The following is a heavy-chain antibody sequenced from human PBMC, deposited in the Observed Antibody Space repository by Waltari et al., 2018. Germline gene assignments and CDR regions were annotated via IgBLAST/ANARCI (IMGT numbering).Heavy chain of an antibody. CDR3: ARDVGNVGGNY. CDR2: INKDGSKM. J-gene: IGHJ4*02. CDR1: GFTFSDYW. V-gene: IGHV3-7*01. Sequence: EVQLVESGGGLVQPGGSLRLSCLVSGFTFSDYWMSWVRQAPGKWVERVAKINKDGSKMYSAYTVKGRFTISRDNAKNSLYLQMNSLRAEDTAVYYCARDVGNVGGNYWGQGTLVTVSS. D-gene: IGHD3-10*01.